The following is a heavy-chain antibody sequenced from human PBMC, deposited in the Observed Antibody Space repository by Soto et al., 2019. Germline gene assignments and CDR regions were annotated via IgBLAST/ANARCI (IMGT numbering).Heavy chain of an antibody. J-gene: IGHJ4*02. CDR2: INWDGSST. D-gene: IGHD1-26*01. Sequence: GSLRLSCAASGFTFSGYWMHWVRQVPGKGLVWVSHINWDGSSTRYADSVEGRFTISRDNAKNTLNLQMNRLRAEDTAVYYCATRKERHFDYWGQGTLVTVSS. CDR1: GFTFSGYW. CDR3: ATRKERHFDY. V-gene: IGHV3-74*01.